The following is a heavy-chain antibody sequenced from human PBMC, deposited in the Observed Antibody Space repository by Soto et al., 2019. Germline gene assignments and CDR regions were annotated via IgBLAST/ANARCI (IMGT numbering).Heavy chain of an antibody. CDR3: TKGLYQFRVDY. CDR1: GFTFGDYA. J-gene: IGHJ4*02. CDR2: IRSKAYGGTT. Sequence: GGSLRLSCTASGFTFGDYAMSWFRQAPGKGLEWVGFIRSKAYGGTTEYAASVKGRFTISRDDSKSIAYLQMNSLKTEDTAVCYCTKGLYQFRVDYWGQGTLVTVSS. V-gene: IGHV3-49*03.